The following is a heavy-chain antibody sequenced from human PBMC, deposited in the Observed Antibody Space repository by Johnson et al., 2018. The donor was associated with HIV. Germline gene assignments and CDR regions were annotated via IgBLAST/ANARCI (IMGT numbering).Heavy chain of an antibody. CDR3: ASSWGNAFDI. J-gene: IGHJ3*02. CDR2: ISGGGSAI. CDR1: GFTFSDYY. Sequence: QVQLVESGGGLVKPGGSLRLSCAVSGFTFSDYYMSWIRQAPGKGLEWISYISGGGSAIYYADSVRGRFTISRDNSKNTLYLQMNSLRAEDTAVYYCASSWGNAFDIWGQGTMVTVSS. D-gene: IGHD7-27*01. V-gene: IGHV3-11*04.